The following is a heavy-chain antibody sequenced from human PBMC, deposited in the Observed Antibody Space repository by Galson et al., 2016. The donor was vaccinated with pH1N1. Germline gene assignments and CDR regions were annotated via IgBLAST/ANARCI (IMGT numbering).Heavy chain of an antibody. D-gene: IGHD4-23*01. CDR2: IYHSGST. CDR3: ATYRGSVVDAFEI. J-gene: IGHJ3*02. CDR1: GYSISSGYY. V-gene: IGHV4-38-2*01. Sequence: LSLTCAVTGYSISSGYYWGWIRQPPGKGLEWIGSIYHSGSTYYNPSLKSRVTIPADTSKNQVSLKLRSVTAADTAVYYCATYRGSVVDAFEIWGQGTMVTVSS.